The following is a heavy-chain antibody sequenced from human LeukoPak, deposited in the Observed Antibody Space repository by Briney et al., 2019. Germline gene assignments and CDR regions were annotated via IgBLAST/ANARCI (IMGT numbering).Heavy chain of an antibody. D-gene: IGHD1-26*01. CDR1: GFTFDDYG. CDR3: ARGHVGSGNYYMDV. CDR2: INWNGGST. J-gene: IGHJ6*03. V-gene: IGHV3-20*04. Sequence: GGSLRLSCAASGFTFDDYGMSWVRQAPGKGLEWVSGINWNGGSTGYADSVKGRFTISRDNAKNSLYLQMNSLGAEDTALYYCARGHVGSGNYYMDVWGKGTTVTVSS.